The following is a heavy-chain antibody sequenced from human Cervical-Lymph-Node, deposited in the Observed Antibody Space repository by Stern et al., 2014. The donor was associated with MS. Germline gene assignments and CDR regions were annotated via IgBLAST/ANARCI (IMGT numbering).Heavy chain of an antibody. CDR3: ARDPHIAVAGTGGGFDP. D-gene: IGHD6-19*01. CDR1: GYTFTNYG. Sequence: MQLVESGAEVKKPGASVKVSCKASGYTFTNYGISWVRQAPGQGLEWMGWISGYNDDTNYVEKFQGRVTMTTDTSTSTAYMELRSLRSDDTAVYYCARDPHIAVAGTGGGFDPWGQGTLGTGAS. J-gene: IGHJ5*02. CDR2: ISGYNDDT. V-gene: IGHV1-18*01.